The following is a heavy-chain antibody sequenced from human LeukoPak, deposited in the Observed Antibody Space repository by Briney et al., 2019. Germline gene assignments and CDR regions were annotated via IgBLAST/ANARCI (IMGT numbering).Heavy chain of an antibody. V-gene: IGHV1-8*01. CDR3: ARGTVRRFYSGYYLYMDV. Sequence: ASVKVSCKASGYTFTTYDINWVRQATGQGLEWMGWMNPNSDNTGYEQKFQGRVTMTRNTSISTAYMKLSSLRSEDSAVYYCARGTVRRFYSGYYLYMDVWGKGTTVTVSS. CDR2: MNPNSDNT. CDR1: GYTFTTYD. J-gene: IGHJ6*03. D-gene: IGHD2-15*01.